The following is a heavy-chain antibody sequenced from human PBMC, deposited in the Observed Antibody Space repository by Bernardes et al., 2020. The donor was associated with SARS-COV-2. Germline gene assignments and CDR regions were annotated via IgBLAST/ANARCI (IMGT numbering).Heavy chain of an antibody. CDR2: IYYSGST. Sequence: SETLSLTCTVSGGSISSYYWSWIRQPPGKGLEWIGYIYYSGSTNYNPSLKSRVTISVDTSKNQFSLKLSSVTAADTAVYYCAREGLAGRSSGWYLNQPVGAFDIWGQGTMVTVSS. CDR3: AREGLAGRSSGWYLNQPVGAFDI. J-gene: IGHJ3*02. D-gene: IGHD6-19*01. CDR1: GGSISSYY. V-gene: IGHV4-59*01.